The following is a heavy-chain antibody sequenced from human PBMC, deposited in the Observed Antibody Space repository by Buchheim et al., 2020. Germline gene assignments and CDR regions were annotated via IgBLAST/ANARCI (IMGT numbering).Heavy chain of an antibody. V-gene: IGHV1-69*04. D-gene: IGHD3-3*01. J-gene: IGHJ6*02. CDR3: ARNRVRNFWSGYYYGMDV. CDR2: IIPILGIA. Sequence: QVQLVQSGAEVKKPGSSVKVSCKASGGTFSSYAISWVRQAPGQGLEWMGRIIPILGIANYAQKFQGRVTITADKSTSTAYMELSSLRSEDTAVYYCARNRVRNFWSGYYYGMDVWGQGTT. CDR1: GGTFSSYA.